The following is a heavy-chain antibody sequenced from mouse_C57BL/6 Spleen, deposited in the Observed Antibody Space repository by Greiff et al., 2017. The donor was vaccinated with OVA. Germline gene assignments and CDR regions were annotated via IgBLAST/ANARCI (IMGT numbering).Heavy chain of an antibody. V-gene: IGHV1-69*01. J-gene: IGHJ3*01. CDR1: GYTFTSYW. D-gene: IGHD4-1*01. CDR3: ARGLTDAWFAY. Sequence: QVQLQQPGAELVMPGASVKLSCKASGYTFTSYWMHWVKQRPGQGLEWIGEIDPSDSYTNYNQKFKGKSTLTVDKSSSTAYMQLSSLTSEDSAVYYCARGLTDAWFAYWGQGTLVTVSA. CDR2: IDPSDSYT.